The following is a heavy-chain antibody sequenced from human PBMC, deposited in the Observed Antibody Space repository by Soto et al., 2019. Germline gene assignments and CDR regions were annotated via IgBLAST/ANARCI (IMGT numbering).Heavy chain of an antibody. Sequence: SETLSLTCTVSGGSISSGGYYWSWIRQHPGKGLEWIGYIYYSGSTYYNPSLKSRVTISVDTSKNQFSLKLSSVTAADTAVYYCARGGIVLVPAAGRCSGGSCYSGYYYYGMDVWGQGTTVT. CDR2: IYYSGST. V-gene: IGHV4-31*03. J-gene: IGHJ6*02. CDR1: GGSISSGGYY. D-gene: IGHD2-15*01. CDR3: ARGGIVLVPAAGRCSGGSCYSGYYYYGMDV.